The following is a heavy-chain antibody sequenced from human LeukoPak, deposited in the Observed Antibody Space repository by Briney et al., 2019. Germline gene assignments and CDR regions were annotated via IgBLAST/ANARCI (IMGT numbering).Heavy chain of an antibody. CDR3: AKDGGGLLGNLSDY. CDR2: ISSSSSYI. J-gene: IGHJ4*02. V-gene: IGHV3-21*01. Sequence: GGSLRLSCAASGFTFSSYSMNWVRQAPGKGLEWVSSISSSSSYIYYADSVKGRFTISRDNAKNSLYLQMNSLRAEDTAVYYCAKDGGGLLGNLSDYWGQGTLVTVSS. D-gene: IGHD1-14*01. CDR1: GFTFSSYS.